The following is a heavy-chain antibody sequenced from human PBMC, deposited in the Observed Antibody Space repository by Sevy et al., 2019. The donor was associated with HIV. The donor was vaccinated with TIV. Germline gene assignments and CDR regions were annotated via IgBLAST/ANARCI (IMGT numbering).Heavy chain of an antibody. J-gene: IGHJ4*02. Sequence: GGSLRLSCAASGFIFSKFALSWVRQAPGRGLEWVSAVSGNDGSTYYAASVKGRFTISRDISENMLYLQMNSLSAEDTAVYYCAKDFSYGGNSWNFDFWGQGTLVTSPQ. V-gene: IGHV3-23*01. CDR1: GFIFSKFA. CDR3: AKDFSYGGNSWNFDF. D-gene: IGHD4-17*01. CDR2: VSGNDGST.